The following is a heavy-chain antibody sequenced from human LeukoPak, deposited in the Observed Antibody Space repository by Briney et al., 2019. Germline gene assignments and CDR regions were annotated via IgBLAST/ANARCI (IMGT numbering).Heavy chain of an antibody. D-gene: IGHD3-22*01. Sequence: PGGSLRLSCAASGFTFSNYSMNWVRQAPGKGLEWVSSISSSSSYIYYADSVKGRFTISRDNAKNSLYLQMNSLSAEDTAVYYSARPTYYYDSSGRTAFDIWGQGTMVTVSS. J-gene: IGHJ3*02. CDR3: ARPTYYYDSSGRTAFDI. CDR2: ISSSSSYI. V-gene: IGHV3-21*01. CDR1: GFTFSNYS.